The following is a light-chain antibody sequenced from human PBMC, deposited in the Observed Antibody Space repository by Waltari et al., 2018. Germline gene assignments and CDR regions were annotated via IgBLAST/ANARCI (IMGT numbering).Light chain of an antibody. J-gene: IGKJ4*01. V-gene: IGKV1-33*01. CDR2: DVS. CDR3: QQYDNIPVT. Sequence: DIQMTQSPSSLSASVRDRVTTTCQASQDITKYLNWYQHKPGEAPKLLIYDVSNLNTGVPSRFSGSGSGTDFTLTISSLQPEDIATYYCQQYDNIPVTFGGGTKVEI. CDR1: QDITKY.